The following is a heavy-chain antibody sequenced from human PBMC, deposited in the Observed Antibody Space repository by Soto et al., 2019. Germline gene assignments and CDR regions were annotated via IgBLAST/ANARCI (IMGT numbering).Heavy chain of an antibody. Sequence: ASVKVSCKASGYTFTSYGISWVRQAPGQGLEWMGWISAYNGNTNYAQKLQGRVTMTTDTSTSTAYMELRSLRSDDTAVYYCARDVAAPPRNYYYYGMAVWGQGTTVTVSS. CDR3: ARDVAAPPRNYYYYGMAV. V-gene: IGHV1-18*01. J-gene: IGHJ6*02. CDR2: ISAYNGNT. CDR1: GYTFTSYG. D-gene: IGHD6-6*01.